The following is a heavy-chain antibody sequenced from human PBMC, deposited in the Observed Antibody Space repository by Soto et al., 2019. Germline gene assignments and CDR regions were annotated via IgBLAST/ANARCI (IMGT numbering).Heavy chain of an antibody. CDR2: ISYDGSNK. CDR3: ARDYGDYGYYYYGMDV. Sequence: VQLLESGGGLVQPGGSLRLSCAASGFTFSSYAMSWVRQAPGKGLEWVAVISYDGSNKYYADSVKGRFTISRDNSKNTLYLQMNSLRAEDTAVYYCARDYGDYGYYYYGMDVWGQGTTVTVSS. J-gene: IGHJ6*02. V-gene: IGHV3-30-3*01. CDR1: GFTFSSYA. D-gene: IGHD4-17*01.